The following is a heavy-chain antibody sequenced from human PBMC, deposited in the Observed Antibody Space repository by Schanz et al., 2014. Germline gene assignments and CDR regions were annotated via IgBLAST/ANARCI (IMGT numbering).Heavy chain of an antibody. CDR2: ISAYHGNT. CDR1: GYTFTSYG. Sequence: QVQLVQSGAEVKKPGASVKVSCKASGYTFTSYGISWVRQAPGQGLEWMGWISAYHGNTKYPQNLQGRVTMTTDTSTSTVYMELRSLRSDDAAVYYCARGAADFYDILTEEDYWGQGTLVTVSS. J-gene: IGHJ4*02. V-gene: IGHV1-18*01. D-gene: IGHD3-9*01. CDR3: ARGAADFYDILTEEDY.